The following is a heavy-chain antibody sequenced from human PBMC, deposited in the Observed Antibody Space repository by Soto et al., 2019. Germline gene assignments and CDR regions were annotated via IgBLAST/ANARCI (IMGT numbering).Heavy chain of an antibody. V-gene: IGHV3-64*01. CDR3: ARGSSSSYGCIDV. J-gene: IGHJ6*02. CDR1: GFTFSSYA. CDR2: ISSNGGST. Sequence: EVQLVESGGGLVQPGGSLRLSCAASGFTFSSYAMHWVRQAPGKGLEYVSAISSNGGSTYYANSVKGRFTISRDNSKNTLYLHMGSLRAEDMDVYYCARGSSSSYGCIDVWGQGTTVTVSS. D-gene: IGHD6-13*01.